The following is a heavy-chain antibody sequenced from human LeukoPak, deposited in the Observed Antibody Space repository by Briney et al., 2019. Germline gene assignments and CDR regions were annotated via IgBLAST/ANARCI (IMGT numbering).Heavy chain of an antibody. CDR1: GCTFTSYY. V-gene: IGHV1-46*01. CDR3: ARGGPHYDFWSGYPGY. D-gene: IGHD3-3*01. J-gene: IGHJ4*02. CDR2: INPSGGST. Sequence: ASVKVPCKASGCTFTSYYMHWVRQAPGQGLEWMGIINPSGGSTSYAQKFQGRVTMTRDMSTSTVYMELSSLRSEDTAVYYCARGGPHYDFWSGYPGYWGQGTLVTVSS.